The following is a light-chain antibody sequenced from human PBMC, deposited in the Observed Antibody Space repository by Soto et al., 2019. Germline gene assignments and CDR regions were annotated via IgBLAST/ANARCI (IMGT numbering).Light chain of an antibody. CDR1: QSLSTSY. J-gene: IGKJ4*01. CDR2: GTS. V-gene: IGKV3-20*01. CDR3: QNYGSSSLT. Sequence: EIVLTQSRGTLSWSPGERATLSCRGSQSLSTSYLAWYQQKPGQAPRRLTYGTSSRASGIPDRFSGSGSGTDFTITISRLEPEDGEVYDGQNYGSSSLTFGGGTKVDIK.